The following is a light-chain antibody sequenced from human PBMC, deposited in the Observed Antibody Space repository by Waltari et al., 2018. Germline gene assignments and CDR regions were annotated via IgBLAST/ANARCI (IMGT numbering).Light chain of an antibody. CDR3: SSYTSRSTWV. V-gene: IGLV2-14*03. CDR1: SSDVGGYNY. CDR2: DVS. Sequence: QSALTQPASVSGSPGQSITISCTGTSSDVGGYNYVSWYQRHPGKAPKLMIYDVSYRPSGVSNRFSGSKAGNTASLTISGLQAEDEADYYCSSYTSRSTWVFGGGTKLTVL. J-gene: IGLJ2*01.